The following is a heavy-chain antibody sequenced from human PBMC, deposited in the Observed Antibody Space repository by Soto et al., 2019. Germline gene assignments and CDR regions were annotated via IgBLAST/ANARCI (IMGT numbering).Heavy chain of an antibody. J-gene: IGHJ4*02. Sequence: SETLSLTCTVSGGSISSYYWSWIRQPAGKGLEWIGRIYTSGSTNYNPSLKSRVTMSVDTSKNQFSLKLSSVTAADTAVYYCARVGKLWFGEWINQFDYWGQGTRVTVSS. V-gene: IGHV4-4*07. CDR1: GGSISSYY. CDR2: IYTSGST. CDR3: ARVGKLWFGEWINQFDY. D-gene: IGHD3-10*01.